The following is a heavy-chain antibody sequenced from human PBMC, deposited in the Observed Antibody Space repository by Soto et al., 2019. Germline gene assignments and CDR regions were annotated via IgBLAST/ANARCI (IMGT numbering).Heavy chain of an antibody. J-gene: IGHJ3*02. CDR2: ISSSSSYI. V-gene: IGHV3-21*01. CDR3: ARWEEMATIDAFDI. D-gene: IGHD5-12*01. CDR1: GFTFSSYS. Sequence: GWSLRLSCAASGFTFSSYSMNWVRQAPGKGLEWVSSISSSSSYIYYADSVKGRFTISRDNAKNSLYLQMNSLRAEDTAVYYCARWEEMATIDAFDIWGQGTMVTVSS.